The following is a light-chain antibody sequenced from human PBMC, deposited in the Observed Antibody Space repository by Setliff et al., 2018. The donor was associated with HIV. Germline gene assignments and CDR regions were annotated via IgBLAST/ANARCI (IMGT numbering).Light chain of an antibody. CDR3: SSFTTTTTLV. CDR2: EVS. J-gene: IGLJ1*01. Sequence: QSVLTQPASVSGSPGQSITISCTGTSSDVGSYNYVSWYQQHPGKAPKLMISEVSNRPSGVSNRFSGSKSDNTASLTISGLQAEDEADYSCSSFTTTTTLVFGTGTKVTVL. V-gene: IGLV2-14*01. CDR1: SSDVGSYNY.